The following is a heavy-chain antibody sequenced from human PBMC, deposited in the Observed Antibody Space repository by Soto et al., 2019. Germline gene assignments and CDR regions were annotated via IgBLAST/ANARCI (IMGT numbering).Heavy chain of an antibody. D-gene: IGHD7-27*01. CDR1: GYTFANYA. V-gene: IGHV1-3*01. Sequence: GASVKVSCKASGYTFANYAMHWVRQAPGQRLEWMGWINAGNGNTRYSQRFQDRATIFWDTSATTAYMELSGLRSEDTAMYYCARDPQTGDAVHVFDFWGQGTMVTVSS. J-gene: IGHJ3*01. CDR3: ARDPQTGDAVHVFDF. CDR2: INAGNGNT.